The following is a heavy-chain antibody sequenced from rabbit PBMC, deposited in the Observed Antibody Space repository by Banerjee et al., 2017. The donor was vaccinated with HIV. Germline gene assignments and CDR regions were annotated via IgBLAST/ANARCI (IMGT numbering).Heavy chain of an antibody. CDR2: IHSVSGST. V-gene: IGHV1S45*01. CDR3: ARGADYDYYGYGL. D-gene: IGHD6-1*01. Sequence: QEQLEESGGGLVQPEGSLTLTCTASGFSFTSSYWICWVRQAPGKGLEWIACIHSVSGSTYYASWATGRFTISKTSPTTVTLQMTSLTAADTATYFCARGADYDYYGYGLWGQGTLVTVS. CDR1: GFSFTSSYW. J-gene: IGHJ4*01.